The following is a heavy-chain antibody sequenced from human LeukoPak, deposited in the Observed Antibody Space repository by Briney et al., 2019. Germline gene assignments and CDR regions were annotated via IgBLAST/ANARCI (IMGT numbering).Heavy chain of an antibody. J-gene: IGHJ4*02. D-gene: IGHD1-26*01. CDR3: ARDREEYSGSYRY. CDR1: GFTVSSNY. V-gene: IGHV3-53*01. CDR2: IYSGGST. Sequence: GGSLRLSCAASGFTVSSNYMSWVRQAPGKGLEWVSVIYSGGSTYYADSVKGRFTISRDDSKSTLYLQMNRLRAEDTAVYYCARDREEYSGSYRYWGQGTLVTVSS.